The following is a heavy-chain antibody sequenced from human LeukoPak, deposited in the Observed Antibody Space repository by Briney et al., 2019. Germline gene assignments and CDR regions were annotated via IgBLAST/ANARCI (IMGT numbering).Heavy chain of an antibody. CDR3: ARDREKSSSYGAFDI. CDR1: GFTFSSYW. J-gene: IGHJ3*02. V-gene: IGHV3-74*01. CDR2: INTDGSST. D-gene: IGHD6-6*01. Sequence: GGSLRLSCAASGFTFSSYWMHWVRQAPGKGLVWVSRINTDGSSTSYADSVKGRFTISRDNAKNTLYLQMNSLRAEDTAVYYCARDREKSSSYGAFDIWGQGTMVTVSS.